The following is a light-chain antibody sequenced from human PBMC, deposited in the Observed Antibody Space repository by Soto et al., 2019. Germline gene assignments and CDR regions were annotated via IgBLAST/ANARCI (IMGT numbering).Light chain of an antibody. CDR3: QRYNNSPPA. J-gene: IGKJ5*01. V-gene: IGKV3D-15*01. CDR2: GAS. CDR1: QTVSSY. Sequence: TQSPGTLSLSTGKRATLSCRASQTVSSYSLAWYQQRPGQAPRLLIYGASTRATGVPARFSGSGSGTEFTLTISSLQSEDFAAYYCQRYNNSPPAFGQGTRLEIK.